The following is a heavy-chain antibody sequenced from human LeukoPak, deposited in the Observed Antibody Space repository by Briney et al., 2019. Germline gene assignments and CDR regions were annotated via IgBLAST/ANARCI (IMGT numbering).Heavy chain of an antibody. CDR2: ISSSSSYI. D-gene: IGHD7-27*01. CDR1: GFTFSSYS. Sequence: GSLRLSCAASGFTFSSYSMNWVRQAPGKGLEWVSSISSSSSYIYYADSVKGRFTISRDNAKNSLYLQMNSLRAQDTAVYYCARWGPPYYYYMDVWAKGTTATVSS. J-gene: IGHJ6*03. V-gene: IGHV3-21*01. CDR3: ARWGPPYYYYMDV.